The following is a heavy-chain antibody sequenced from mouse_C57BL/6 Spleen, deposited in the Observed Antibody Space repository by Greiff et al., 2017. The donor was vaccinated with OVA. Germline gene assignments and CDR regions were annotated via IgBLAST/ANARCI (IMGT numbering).Heavy chain of an antibody. CDR3: ARREDYGSSDEY. Sequence: VQLQQSGPELVKPGASVKISCKASGYSFTGYYMPWVKQSSEKSLEWIGEINPSTGGTSYNQKFKGKATLTVDKSSSTAYMQLKSRTSEDSAVYYCARREDYGSSDEYWGQGTTLTVSS. J-gene: IGHJ2*01. CDR2: INPSTGGT. CDR1: GYSFTGYY. D-gene: IGHD1-1*01. V-gene: IGHV1-43*01.